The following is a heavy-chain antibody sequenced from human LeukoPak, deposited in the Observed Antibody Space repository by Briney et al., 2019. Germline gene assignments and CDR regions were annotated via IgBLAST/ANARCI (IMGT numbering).Heavy chain of an antibody. CDR2: ISGRGGST. D-gene: IGHD6-19*01. CDR3: AKDLYSSGWYYFDY. Sequence: GGSRRLSRAASGFPFSNYAISWAPQPPGRGRGWGSAISGRGGSTYSADSVKGRFTISRDNSKNTLYLQMNSLRAEDTAVYYCAKDLYSSGWYYFDYWGQGTLVTVSS. V-gene: IGHV3-23*01. J-gene: IGHJ4*02. CDR1: GFPFSNYA.